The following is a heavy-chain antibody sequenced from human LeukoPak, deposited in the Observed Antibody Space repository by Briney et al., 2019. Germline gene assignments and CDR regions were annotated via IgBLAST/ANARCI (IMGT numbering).Heavy chain of an antibody. CDR2: IIPIFGTA. Sequence: SVKVSCKASGGTFSSYAISWVRQAPGQGLEWMGGIIPIFGTANYAQKFQGRVTITADESTSTAYMELSSLRSEDTAVYYCARSGLGAGKTNWFDPWGQGTLVTVSS. CDR1: GGTFSSYA. D-gene: IGHD3-10*01. CDR3: ARSGLGAGKTNWFDP. V-gene: IGHV1-69*13. J-gene: IGHJ5*02.